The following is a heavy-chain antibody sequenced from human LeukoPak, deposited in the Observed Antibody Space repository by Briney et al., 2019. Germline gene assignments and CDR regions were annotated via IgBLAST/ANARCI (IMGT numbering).Heavy chain of an antibody. D-gene: IGHD3-10*01. CDR3: ASSITMVRAEPQYYYYGMDV. Sequence: GSSVKVSCKASGGTFSSYAISWVRQAPGQGLEWMGGIIPIFGTANYAQKFQGRVTITADESTSTAYMELSSLRSEDTAVYYCASSITMVRAEPQYYYYGMDVWGQGTTVTVSS. J-gene: IGHJ6*02. V-gene: IGHV1-69*01. CDR2: IIPIFGTA. CDR1: GGTFSSYA.